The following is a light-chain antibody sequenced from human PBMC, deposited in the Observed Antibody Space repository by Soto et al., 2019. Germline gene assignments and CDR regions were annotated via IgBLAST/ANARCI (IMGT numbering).Light chain of an antibody. CDR1: DIGHKS. V-gene: IGLV3-21*01. Sequence: SYELTQPPSLSVAPGKTATITCGGDDIGHKSVVWYQQKTGLAPVLVMYYDNNRPSGIPERFSGSNSGNAATLTIRRVEAGDEADYYCQVGANTVVFGGGTKVTVL. CDR3: QVGANTVV. CDR2: YDN. J-gene: IGLJ2*01.